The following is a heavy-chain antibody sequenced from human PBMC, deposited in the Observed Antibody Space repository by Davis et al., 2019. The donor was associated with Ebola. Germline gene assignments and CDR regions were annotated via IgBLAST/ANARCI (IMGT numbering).Heavy chain of an antibody. Sequence: GGSLRLSCAASGFTFSDYYMSWIRQAPGTGLEWVSSITSSGSTIYYADSVKGRFTISRYNAKNSLYLQMNSLRAEDTAVYYCARFLLGRDYYYGMDVWGQGTTVTVSS. V-gene: IGHV3-11*01. CDR3: ARFLLGRDYYYGMDV. D-gene: IGHD2-15*01. J-gene: IGHJ6*02. CDR1: GFTFSDYY. CDR2: ITSSGSTI.